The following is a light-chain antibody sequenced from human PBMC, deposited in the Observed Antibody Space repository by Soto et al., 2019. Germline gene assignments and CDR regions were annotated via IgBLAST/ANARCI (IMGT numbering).Light chain of an antibody. J-gene: IGKJ2*01. CDR2: IAS. Sequence: EVVLTQSPGTLSLSPGERATLSCWASQSVSRSYLAWYQQKPGQAPRLLIYIASSRATGIPDRFSGSGSGTDFNLTISRLEPEDFAMYYCQQYGSSPYTFGQGTKLEIK. V-gene: IGKV3-20*01. CDR3: QQYGSSPYT. CDR1: QSVSRSY.